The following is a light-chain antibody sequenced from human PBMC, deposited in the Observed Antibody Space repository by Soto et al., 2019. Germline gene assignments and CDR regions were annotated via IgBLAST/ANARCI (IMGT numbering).Light chain of an antibody. Sequence: IQLTQSRSSLCASVGDRVTITCRASQDIAIYLAWYQQKPGEAPKLLIYAASTLYGGVPSRFSGSGSGTDFALTITSLQAEDFATYYCQQLRMYPSTFGGGTKVDIK. CDR2: AAS. CDR3: QQLRMYPST. CDR1: QDIAIY. V-gene: IGKV1-9*01. J-gene: IGKJ4*01.